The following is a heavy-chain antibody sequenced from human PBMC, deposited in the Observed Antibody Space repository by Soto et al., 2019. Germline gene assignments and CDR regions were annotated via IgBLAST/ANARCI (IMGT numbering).Heavy chain of an antibody. J-gene: IGHJ6*02. Sequence: TSETLSLTCAVYGGSFSGYYWSWIRQPPGKGLEWIGEINHSGSTNYNPSLKSRVTISVDTSKNQFSLKLSSVTAADTAVYYCASLGFLYYYYGMDVWGQGTTVTVSS. CDR3: ASLGFLYYYYGMDV. CDR1: GGSFSGYY. V-gene: IGHV4-34*01. CDR2: INHSGST. D-gene: IGHD3-10*01.